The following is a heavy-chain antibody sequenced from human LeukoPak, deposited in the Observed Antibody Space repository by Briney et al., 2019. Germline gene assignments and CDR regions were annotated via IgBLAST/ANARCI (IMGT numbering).Heavy chain of an antibody. D-gene: IGHD3-10*01. Sequence: GGSLRLSCAASGFTFSSYAMHWVRQAPGKGLEWVAVLSYDGINEYYADSVKGRFTISRDNSKNTLYLEMNNPTTGDTAVYYCARDKKRFGVRDYFYYYDMDVWGQGTTVTVSS. CDR2: LSYDGINE. CDR3: ARDKKRFGVRDYFYYYDMDV. CDR1: GFTFSSYA. J-gene: IGHJ6*02. V-gene: IGHV3-30*04.